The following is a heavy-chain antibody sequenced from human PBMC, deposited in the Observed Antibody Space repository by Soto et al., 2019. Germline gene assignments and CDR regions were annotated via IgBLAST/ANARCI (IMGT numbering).Heavy chain of an antibody. CDR1: GGSISSGGYY. J-gene: IGHJ4*02. Sequence: QVQLQESCPGLVKPSQTLSLTCTVSGGSISSGGYYWSWIRQHPGKGLEWIGYIYYSGSTFYNPSLKSRVTISVDTSKNHFSLKLSSVTAADTAVYYCARELGYCSGGSGYEGGGADYWGQGTLVTVAS. V-gene: IGHV4-31*03. CDR2: IYYSGST. CDR3: ARELGYCSGGSGYEGGGADY. D-gene: IGHD2-15*01.